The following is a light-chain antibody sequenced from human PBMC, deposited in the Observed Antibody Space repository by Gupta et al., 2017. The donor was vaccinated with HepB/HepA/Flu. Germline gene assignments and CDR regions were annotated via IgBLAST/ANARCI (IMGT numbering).Light chain of an antibody. CDR2: DVT. Sequence: QSALPQPRSLSWSPGQSVIITCTGTRSDVGGYNYVSWYQQHPGKAPKLMIYDVTKRPSGVPDRFSGSKSGNTASLTISGLQAEDEADYYCCSYTGGYTFWVFGGGTKLTVL. CDR1: RSDVGGYNY. J-gene: IGLJ3*02. CDR3: CSYTGGYTFWV. V-gene: IGLV2-11*01.